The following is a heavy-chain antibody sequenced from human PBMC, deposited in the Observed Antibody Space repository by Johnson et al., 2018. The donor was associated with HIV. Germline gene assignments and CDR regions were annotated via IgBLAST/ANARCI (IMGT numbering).Heavy chain of an antibody. V-gene: IGHV3-30*18. CDR1: GFTFSSFG. Sequence: QMQLVESGGGVVQPGRSLRLSCAVSGFTFSSFGMHWVRQAPGKGLEWMAVISSAGTDKYYAASVKGRFTISRDNSKNTMYLQMNSLRAEDTAVYYCAKDSSVLLCFDIWGQGTMVTVSS. D-gene: IGHD3-10*01. CDR2: ISSAGTDK. J-gene: IGHJ3*02. CDR3: AKDSSVLLCFDI.